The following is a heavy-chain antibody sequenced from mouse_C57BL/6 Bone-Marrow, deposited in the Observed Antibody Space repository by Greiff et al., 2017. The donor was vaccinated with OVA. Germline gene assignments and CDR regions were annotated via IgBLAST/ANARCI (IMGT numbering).Heavy chain of an antibody. Sequence: VKLQQPGAELVKPGASVKLSCKASGYTFTSYWMHWVKQRPGQGLEWIGMIHPNSGSTNYNEKFKSKATLTVDKSSSTAYMQLSSLTSEDSAVYYCATQLGRRAWFAYWGQGTLVTVSA. CDR1: GYTFTSYW. J-gene: IGHJ3*01. CDR3: ATQLGRRAWFAY. V-gene: IGHV1-64*01. CDR2: IHPNSGST. D-gene: IGHD4-1*02.